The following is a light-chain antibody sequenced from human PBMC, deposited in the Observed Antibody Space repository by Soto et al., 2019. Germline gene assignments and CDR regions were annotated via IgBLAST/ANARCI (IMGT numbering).Light chain of an antibody. J-gene: IGKJ1*01. CDR1: QSLLYRSNNKNY. CDR2: WAS. Sequence: DIVLTQSPDSLAVSLGERATINCKSSQSLLYRSNNKNYLAWYQQKPGQPLKLLISWASTRESGVPDRFSGSGSAADFTLTISRLQAEDVAVYYCQHYYSAPRTFGQGTKVDIK. CDR3: QHYYSAPRT. V-gene: IGKV4-1*01.